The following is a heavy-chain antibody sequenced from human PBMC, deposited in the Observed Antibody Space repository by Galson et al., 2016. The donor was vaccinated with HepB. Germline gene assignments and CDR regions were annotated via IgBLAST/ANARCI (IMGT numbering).Heavy chain of an antibody. CDR2: ITSISGTA. CDR1: GGTLINYT. V-gene: IGHV1-69*06. CDR3: ASPLSYYDYMDV. J-gene: IGHJ6*03. Sequence: SVKVSCKASGGTLINYTFSWVRQAPGQGLEWMGGITSISGTANYAQKFQGRVTITADTSTRTGYMELSSLRHDDTAVYYCASPLSYYDYMDVWGKGTMVTVSS.